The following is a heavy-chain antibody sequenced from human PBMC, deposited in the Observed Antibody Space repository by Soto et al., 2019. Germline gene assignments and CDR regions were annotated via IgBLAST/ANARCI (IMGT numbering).Heavy chain of an antibody. Sequence: GESLKISCKASGYTFTNYWIAWVRQMPGKGLEWMGLIYPGDSDTTYSPSFQGQVTISADKSISTAYLQWSSLKASDTAIYYCARPGYCSSSHCSHLAYWAQGTHVPVSS. D-gene: IGHD2-15*01. V-gene: IGHV5-51*01. CDR2: IYPGDSDT. CDR1: GYTFTNYW. J-gene: IGHJ4*02. CDR3: ARPGYCSSSHCSHLAY.